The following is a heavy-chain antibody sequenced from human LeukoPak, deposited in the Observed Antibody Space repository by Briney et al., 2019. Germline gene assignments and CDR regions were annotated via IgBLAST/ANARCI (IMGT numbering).Heavy chain of an antibody. J-gene: IGHJ4*02. CDR3: ARQTAMGRSGDY. CDR2: IYPGDSRI. Sequence: GESLKISCKGSGDTFATNWIGWVRQLPGKGLEWMGVIYPGDSRIRYSPSFQGQVTISVDKSLTTADLQWNSLKASDTAMYYCARQTAMGRSGDYWGQGTLVTVSS. D-gene: IGHD5-18*01. V-gene: IGHV5-51*01. CDR1: GDTFATNW.